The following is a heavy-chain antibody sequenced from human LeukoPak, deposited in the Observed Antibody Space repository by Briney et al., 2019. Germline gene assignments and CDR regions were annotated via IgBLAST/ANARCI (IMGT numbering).Heavy chain of an antibody. CDR2: INHSGST. D-gene: IGHD3-22*01. CDR3: ARGHSSGYYYRR. J-gene: IGHJ4*02. CDR1: GGSFSGYY. V-gene: IGHV4-34*01. Sequence: SETLSLTCAVYGGSFSGYYWSWIRQPPGKGLEWIGEINHSGSTNYNPSLKSRVTISVDTSKNQFSLKLSSMTAADTAVYYCARGHSSGYYYRRWGQGTLVTVSS.